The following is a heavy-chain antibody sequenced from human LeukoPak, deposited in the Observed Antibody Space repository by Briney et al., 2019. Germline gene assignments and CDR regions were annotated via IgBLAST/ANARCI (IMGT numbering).Heavy chain of an antibody. CDR2: ISWNSGSI. D-gene: IGHD6-13*01. V-gene: IGHV3-9*01. CDR1: GFTFDDYA. J-gene: IGHJ4*02. CDR3: ARDAYRSWQRGVFDY. Sequence: GGSLRLSCAASGFTFDDYAMHWVRQAPGKGLEWVSGISWNSGSIGYADSVKGRFTISRDNAKNTLYLQMNRLRAEDTAVYYCARDAYRSWQRGVFDYWGRGTLVTVSS.